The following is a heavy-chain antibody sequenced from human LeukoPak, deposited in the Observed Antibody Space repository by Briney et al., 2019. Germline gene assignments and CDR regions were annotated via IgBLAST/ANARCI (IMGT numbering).Heavy chain of an antibody. D-gene: IGHD3-3*01. CDR3: ASPYYDFWSGYYRSDY. CDR1: GGSISSYY. Sequence: PSETLSLTCAVSGGSISSYYWSWIRQPPGKGLEWIGYIYYSGSTNYNPSLKSRVTISVDTSKNQFSLKLSSVTAADTAVYYCASPYYDFWSGYYRSDYWGQGTLVTVSS. V-gene: IGHV4-59*01. J-gene: IGHJ4*02. CDR2: IYYSGST.